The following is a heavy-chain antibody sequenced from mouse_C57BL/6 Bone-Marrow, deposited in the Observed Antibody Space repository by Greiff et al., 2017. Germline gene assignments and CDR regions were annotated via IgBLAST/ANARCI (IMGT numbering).Heavy chain of an antibody. V-gene: IGHV1-39*01. CDR3: ARARALRRSYYFDY. CDR2: INPNYGTT. CDR1: GYSFTDYN. Sequence: EVQLQQSGPELVKPGASVKISCTASGYSFTDYNMNWVKQSNGKSLEWIGVINPNYGTTSYNQKFKGKATLTVDQSSNTAYMQLNSLTSEDSAVYYCARARALRRSYYFDYWGQGTTLTVSS. D-gene: IGHD1-1*01. J-gene: IGHJ2*01.